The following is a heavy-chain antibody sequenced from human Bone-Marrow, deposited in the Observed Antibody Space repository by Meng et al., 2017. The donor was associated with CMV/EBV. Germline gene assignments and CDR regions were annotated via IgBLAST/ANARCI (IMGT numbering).Heavy chain of an antibody. D-gene: IGHD3-3*01. CDR1: GFTFSSYA. V-gene: IGHV3-30*04. CDR2: ISYDGSDK. Sequence: GGSLRLSCAASGFTFSSYAMHWVRQAPGKGLEWVAVISYDGSDKYYLDSVKGRFTNSKDNSKSTLYLQMNSLRAEDTAVYYCAKAEPHISNFGVAIYGGMDVWGQGTTVTVSS. J-gene: IGHJ6*02. CDR3: AKAEPHISNFGVAIYGGMDV.